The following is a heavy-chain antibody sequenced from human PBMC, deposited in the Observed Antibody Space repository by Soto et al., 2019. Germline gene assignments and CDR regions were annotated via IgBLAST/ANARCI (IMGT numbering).Heavy chain of an antibody. J-gene: IGHJ4*02. D-gene: IGHD1-7*01. CDR3: ARDTVAAGTTGFDY. CDR2: ISAYNGNT. Sequence: ASVKVSCKASGYTFTSYGISWVRQALEQGLEWMGWISAYNGNTNYAQKLQGRVTMTTDTSTSTAYMELRSLRSDDTAVYYCARDTVAAGTTGFDYWGQGTLVTVSS. V-gene: IGHV1-18*01. CDR1: GYTFTSYG.